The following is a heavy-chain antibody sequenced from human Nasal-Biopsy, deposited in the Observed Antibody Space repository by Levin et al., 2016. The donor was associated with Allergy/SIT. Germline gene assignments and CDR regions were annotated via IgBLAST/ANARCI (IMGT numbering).Heavy chain of an antibody. CDR3: AREEEPWLSKGGLDV. J-gene: IGHJ6*02. D-gene: IGHD6-19*01. V-gene: IGHV1-18*04. Sequence: ASVKVSCKASGYSFNNYGISWVRQAPGEGLEWMGWITVYNDETNYAQKFQGRVTLTADTSTSTAYMELGSLRSDDTAVYFCAREEEPWLSKGGLDVWGQGTTVTVSS. CDR1: GYSFNNYG. CDR2: ITVYNDET.